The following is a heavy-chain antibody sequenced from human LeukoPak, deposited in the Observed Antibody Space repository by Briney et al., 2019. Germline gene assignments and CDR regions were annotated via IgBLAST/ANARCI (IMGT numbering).Heavy chain of an antibody. V-gene: IGHV1-2*02. Sequence: GASVKVSCKASGYTFTGYYMHWVRQAPGQGLEWMGWINPNSGGTNYAQKFQGRVTMTRDTSISTAYMELSRLRSDGTAVYYCARVTSYSNYVLYFDYWGQGTLVTVSS. CDR1: GYTFTGYY. CDR2: INPNSGGT. D-gene: IGHD4-11*01. CDR3: ARVTSYSNYVLYFDY. J-gene: IGHJ4*02.